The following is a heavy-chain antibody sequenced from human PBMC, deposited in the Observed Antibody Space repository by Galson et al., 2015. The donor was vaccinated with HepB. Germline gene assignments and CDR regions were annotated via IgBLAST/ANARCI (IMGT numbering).Heavy chain of an antibody. D-gene: IGHD2-2*01. CDR3: ARDMGYCSSTSCFYYYYGMDV. CDR2: IKQDGSEK. J-gene: IGHJ6*02. CDR1: GFTFSSYW. V-gene: IGHV3-7*03. Sequence: SLRLSCAASGFTFSSYWMSWVRQAPGKGLEWVANIKQDGSEKYYVDSVKGRFTISGDNAKNSLYLQMNSLRAEDTAVYYCARDMGYCSSTSCFYYYYGMDVWGQGTTVTVSS.